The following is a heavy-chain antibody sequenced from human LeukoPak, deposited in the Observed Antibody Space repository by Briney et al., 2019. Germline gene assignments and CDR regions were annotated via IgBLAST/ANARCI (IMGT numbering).Heavy chain of an antibody. Sequence: SETLSLTCTVSGGSISSYYWSWIRQPPGKGLEWIGHIYYTGSTNYNPSLKSRVTISADTSKNQSSLKLSSVTAADTAVYYCARVRGNYFPDYWGQGTLVTISS. CDR2: IYYTGST. V-gene: IGHV4-59*01. CDR3: ARVRGNYFPDY. D-gene: IGHD4-11*01. CDR1: GGSISSYY. J-gene: IGHJ4*02.